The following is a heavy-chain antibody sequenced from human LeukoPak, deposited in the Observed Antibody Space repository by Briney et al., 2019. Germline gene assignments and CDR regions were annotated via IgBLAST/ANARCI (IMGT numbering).Heavy chain of an antibody. D-gene: IGHD6-13*01. Sequence: RASVKVSRKASGYTFTSYGISWVRQAPGQGLEWMGCISAYNGNTNYAQKLQGRVTMTTDTSKSTAYMELRSLRSDDTAVYYCARFPTPYSSSWYGDIWGQGTMVTVSS. CDR3: ARFPTPYSSSWYGDI. CDR1: GYTFTSYG. J-gene: IGHJ3*02. CDR2: ISAYNGNT. V-gene: IGHV1-18*01.